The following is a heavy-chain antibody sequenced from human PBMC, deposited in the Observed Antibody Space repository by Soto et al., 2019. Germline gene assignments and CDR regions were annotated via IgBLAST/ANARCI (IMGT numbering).Heavy chain of an antibody. D-gene: IGHD3-10*01. CDR2: ICPGDSDS. Sequence: PRESLKISCQPSGYSFPSYCIAWVRQMPGKGLKWMGIICPGDSDSTYSPSFQGQVTISVDRSLRVAYLQWSGLKASDTAMYYCSGSYCYVSANYYKARAFDICDQGTKVTVSS. CDR3: SGSYCYVSANYYKARAFDI. J-gene: IGHJ3*02. V-gene: IGHV5-51*01. CDR1: GYSFPSYC.